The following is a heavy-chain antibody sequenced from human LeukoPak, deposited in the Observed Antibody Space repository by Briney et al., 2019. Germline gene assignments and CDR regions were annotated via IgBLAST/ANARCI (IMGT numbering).Heavy chain of an antibody. CDR3: ARVTYSIFDY. J-gene: IGHJ4*02. Sequence: SETLSLTCTVSGYSISSGYYWGWVRQPPGKGLEWIANLYHSGSTYYNPSLKSRVAISVDTSKNQFSLKLSSVTAADTAVYYCARVTYSIFDYWGQGTLVTVSS. CDR1: GYSISSGYY. D-gene: IGHD2-21*01. V-gene: IGHV4-38-2*02. CDR2: LYHSGST.